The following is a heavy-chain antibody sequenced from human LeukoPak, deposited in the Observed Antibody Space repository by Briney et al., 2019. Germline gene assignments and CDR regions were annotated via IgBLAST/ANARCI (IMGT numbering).Heavy chain of an antibody. CDR3: AHSGIAVAGNGYYYYGMDV. D-gene: IGHD6-19*01. Sequence: SGPTLVKPTQTLTLACTFSGFSLSTSGVGVGWIRQPPGKALEWLALIYWDDDKRYSPSLKSRLTITKDTSKNQVVLTMTNMDPVDTATYYCAHSGIAVAGNGYYYYGMDVWGQGTTVTVSS. J-gene: IGHJ6*02. CDR2: IYWDDDK. V-gene: IGHV2-5*02. CDR1: GFSLSTSGVG.